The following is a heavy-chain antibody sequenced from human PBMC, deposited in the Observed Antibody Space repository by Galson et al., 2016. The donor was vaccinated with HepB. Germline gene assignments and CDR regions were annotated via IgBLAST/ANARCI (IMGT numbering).Heavy chain of an antibody. D-gene: IGHD1-14*01. Sequence: SLRLSCAASGYPFSRYAMYWVRQAPGKGLEWVAVISFDGSSKSYTDFVKGRFTISRDNSRNTLYLQMNSLRPEDTGLYYCANLWMQLNRIDQWGQGTLVSVSS. CDR2: ISFDGSSK. V-gene: IGHV3-30*04. CDR3: ANLWMQLNRIDQ. J-gene: IGHJ4*02. CDR1: GYPFSRYA.